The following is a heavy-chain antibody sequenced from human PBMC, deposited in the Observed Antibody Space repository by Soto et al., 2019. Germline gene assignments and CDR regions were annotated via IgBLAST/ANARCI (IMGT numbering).Heavy chain of an antibody. CDR2: IASEAGGGAA. CDR1: GFTFTNAW. Sequence: EPQLVDSGGGLVKPGGSLRLSCVASGFTFTNAWINWVRQAPGKGLEWVGRIASEAGGGAAEYAAPIKDRFVLSRDASINTVFLQMNSMKTDDTAVYYCVDYWHGMDFWGHGTTVTVSS. CDR3: VDYWHGMDF. D-gene: IGHD2-8*02. V-gene: IGHV3-15*07. J-gene: IGHJ6*02.